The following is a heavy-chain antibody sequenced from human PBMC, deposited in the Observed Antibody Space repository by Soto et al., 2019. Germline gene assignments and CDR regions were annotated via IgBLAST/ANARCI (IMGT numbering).Heavy chain of an antibody. CDR1: GFFFGSSA. Sequence: GGSLRLSCAASGFFFGSSAMNWVRQAPRKGLEWVSGISGSGGNPNYADSVKGRFTISRDNAKNTLYLQMNSLRVEDTAVYYCARDYDSSGYNSGYWGQGTLVTVSS. D-gene: IGHD3-22*01. CDR3: ARDYDSSGYNSGY. V-gene: IGHV3-23*01. J-gene: IGHJ4*02. CDR2: ISGSGGNP.